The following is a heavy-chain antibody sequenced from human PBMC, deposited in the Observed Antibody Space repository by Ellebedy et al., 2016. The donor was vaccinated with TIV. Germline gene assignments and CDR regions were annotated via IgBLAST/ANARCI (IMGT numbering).Heavy chain of an antibody. Sequence: SETLSLTCAVYGGSFSGYSWSWIRQPPGKGLEWIGEINHRGSTSYNPSLRSRVTISIDTSKHQYSLRLSSVTAADTAVYYCARGNYQDVGLDHWYFDLWGRGTLVTVSS. J-gene: IGHJ2*01. CDR1: GGSFSGYS. CDR3: ARGNYQDVGLDHWYFDL. CDR2: INHRGST. V-gene: IGHV4-34*01. D-gene: IGHD4-11*01.